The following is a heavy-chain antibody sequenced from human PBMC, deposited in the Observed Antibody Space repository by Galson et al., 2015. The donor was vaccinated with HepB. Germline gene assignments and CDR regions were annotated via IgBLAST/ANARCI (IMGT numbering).Heavy chain of an antibody. CDR1: GFTFSSYG. J-gene: IGHJ1*01. CDR2: ISYDGSNK. D-gene: IGHD4-23*01. CDR3: AKDGRLRGGNSRGGSFQH. V-gene: IGHV3-30*18. Sequence: SLRLSCAASGFTFSSYGMHWVRQAPGKGLEWVAVISYDGSNKYYADSVKGRFTISRDNSKNTLYLQMNSLRAEDTAVYYCAKDGRLRGGNSRGGSFQHWGQGTLVTVSS.